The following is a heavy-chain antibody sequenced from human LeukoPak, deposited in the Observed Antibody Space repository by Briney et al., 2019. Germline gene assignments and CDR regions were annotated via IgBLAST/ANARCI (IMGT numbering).Heavy chain of an antibody. J-gene: IGHJ4*02. CDR3: AKDNRRHYTSGPNPDSLH. CDR1: GFILNNYA. CDR2: ISWNSDSI. D-gene: IGHD6-19*01. V-gene: IGHV3-9*01. Sequence: PGWSLRLSCAGSGFILNNYAMHWVRQAPGKGLEWVSGISWNSDSIDYADSVKGRFTISRDNAKNSLYLQMNSLRVEDTAFYYCAKDNRRHYTSGPNPDSLHWGQGALVTVSS.